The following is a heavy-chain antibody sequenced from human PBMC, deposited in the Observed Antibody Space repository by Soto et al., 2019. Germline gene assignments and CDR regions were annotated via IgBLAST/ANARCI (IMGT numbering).Heavy chain of an antibody. V-gene: IGHV4-59*08. J-gene: IGHJ4*02. CDR3: ARRTIYGDSFDY. Sequence: PSETLSLTCTVSGGSISSYYWSWIRQPPGKGLEWIGYIYYSGSTNYNPSLKSRVTISVDTSKNQFSLKLSSVTAADTAVYYCARRTIYGDSFDYWGQGTLVTVSS. CDR2: IYYSGST. D-gene: IGHD4-17*01. CDR1: GGSISSYY.